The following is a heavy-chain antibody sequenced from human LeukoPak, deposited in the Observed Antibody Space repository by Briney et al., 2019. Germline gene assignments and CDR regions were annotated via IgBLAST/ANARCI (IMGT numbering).Heavy chain of an antibody. CDR2: VGTDSDT. CDR1: GFTFRTSA. Sequence: GGSPRLSCAASGFTFRTSAFSWVRQSPGRGLEWVSTVGTDSDTYYADSVKGRFTISRDNSKNTVYLQMTGLRADDTAVYYCAKKTPGIHPFDSWGQGTLVTVSP. D-gene: IGHD6-13*01. CDR3: AKKTPGIHPFDS. V-gene: IGHV3-23*01. J-gene: IGHJ5*01.